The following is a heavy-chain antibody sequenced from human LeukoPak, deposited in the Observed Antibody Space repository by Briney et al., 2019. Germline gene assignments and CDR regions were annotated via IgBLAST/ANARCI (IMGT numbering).Heavy chain of an antibody. V-gene: IGHV3-66*01. J-gene: IGHJ4*02. CDR1: GFTVSRNY. CDR3: TRDPVDTAEGDY. CDR2: IYSDGST. D-gene: IGHD5-18*01. Sequence: GGSLRLSCAASGFTVSRNYMSWVRQAPGKGLEWVSVIYSDGSTYYADSVKGRFTISRDNSKLYLQMNSLRAEDTAMYYCTRDPVDTAEGDYWGQGTLVTVSS.